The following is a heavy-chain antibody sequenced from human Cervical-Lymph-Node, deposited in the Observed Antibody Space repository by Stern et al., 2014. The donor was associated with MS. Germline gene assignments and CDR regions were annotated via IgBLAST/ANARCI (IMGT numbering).Heavy chain of an antibody. V-gene: IGHV1-8*01. CDR3: AVSFCGTDCYSGFDY. Sequence: VQLVESGAEVKKPGASVKVSCKASGYTFTNYDINWVRQAPGQGLERMGWMNPDSGRTDDTQHFQGRVTMTRDTSVSTAYMELSSLRSEDTAVYYCAVSFCGTDCYSGFDYWGQGAQVTGSS. CDR2: MNPDSGRT. D-gene: IGHD2-21*02. J-gene: IGHJ4*02. CDR1: GYTFTNYD.